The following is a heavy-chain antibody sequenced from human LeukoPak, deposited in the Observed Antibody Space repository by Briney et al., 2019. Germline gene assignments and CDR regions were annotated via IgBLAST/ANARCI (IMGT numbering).Heavy chain of an antibody. J-gene: IGHJ3*02. CDR2: INTNSGGT. Sequence: ASLKVSCTASGYSFSGYYMHWVRQAPGQGLEWMGWINTNSGGTNYAQKFQGRDTMTRDTSIRTDYMELSRLRSDDTAVYYCAKSSGNYYFDAFDIWGQGTMVTVSS. V-gene: IGHV1-2*02. CDR1: GYSFSGYY. D-gene: IGHD1-26*01. CDR3: AKSSGNYYFDAFDI.